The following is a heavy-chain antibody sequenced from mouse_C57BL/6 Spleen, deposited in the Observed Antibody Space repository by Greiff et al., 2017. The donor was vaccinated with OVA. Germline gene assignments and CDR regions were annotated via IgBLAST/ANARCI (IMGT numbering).Heavy chain of an antibody. CDR1: GYTFTDYE. CDR2: IDPETGGT. J-gene: IGHJ2*01. Sequence: VKLMESGAELVRPGASVTLSCKASGYTFTDYEMHWVKQTPVHGLEWIGAIDPETGGTAYNQKFKGKAILTADKSSSTAYMELRSLTSEDSAVYYCTPITTVPSPNFDYWGQGTTLTVSS. D-gene: IGHD1-1*01. CDR3: TPITTVPSPNFDY. V-gene: IGHV1-15*01.